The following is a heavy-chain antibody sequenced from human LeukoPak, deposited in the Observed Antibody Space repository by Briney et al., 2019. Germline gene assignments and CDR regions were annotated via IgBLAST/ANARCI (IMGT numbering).Heavy chain of an antibody. CDR1: GFTFNRYG. V-gene: IGHV3-30*02. J-gene: IGHJ4*02. Sequence: PGGSLRLSCVTSGFTFNRYGLHWVRQAPGKGLEWLAFIAHDGSKTYYADSAEGRFTISRDNSKNTLYLQMNSLRAEDTAVYYCARGSRIYYDSSGYYVTPGSSTYYFDYWGQGTLVTVSS. CDR2: IAHDGSKT. D-gene: IGHD3-22*01. CDR3: ARGSRIYYDSSGYYVTPGSSTYYFDY.